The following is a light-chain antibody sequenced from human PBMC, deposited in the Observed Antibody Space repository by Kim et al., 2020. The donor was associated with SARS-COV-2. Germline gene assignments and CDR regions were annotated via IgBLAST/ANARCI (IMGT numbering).Light chain of an antibody. Sequence: ASVGGEVTCSGQASEDIICYLAWFQQRPGKAPRALIYGASNVRTGVPSKFSGSGAGAHFTLTIGRLQPEDFATLSCQQYHSYPSTFGQGTRLESK. J-gene: IGKJ5*01. CDR2: GAS. CDR3: QQYHSYPST. CDR1: EDIICY. V-gene: IGKV1-16*02.